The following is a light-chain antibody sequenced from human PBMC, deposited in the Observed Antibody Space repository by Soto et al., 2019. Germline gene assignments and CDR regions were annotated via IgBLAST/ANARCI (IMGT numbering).Light chain of an antibody. Sequence: QAVVTQEPSFSVSPGGTVTLTCGLSSGSVSTNYYPSWYQQTPGQAPRTLIYSTNTRSSGVPDRFSGSILGNKAALTITGAQADDESAYYCVLYMGSGSWVFGGGTKLTVL. J-gene: IGLJ3*02. CDR3: VLYMGSGSWV. V-gene: IGLV8-61*01. CDR1: SGSVSTNYY. CDR2: STN.